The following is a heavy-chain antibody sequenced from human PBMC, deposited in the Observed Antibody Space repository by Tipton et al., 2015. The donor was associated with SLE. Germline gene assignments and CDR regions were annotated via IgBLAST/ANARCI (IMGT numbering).Heavy chain of an antibody. CDR3: ARVGPGITGRGDV. J-gene: IGHJ6*02. Sequence: TLSLTCTVSGGSISSHYWSWIRQPPGKGLEWIGYVYSSGSTKYNPSLKSRVTISVDTSKNQFSLKLRFVTAADTAAYYCARVGPGITGRGDVRGQGTTVTVSS. CDR1: GGSISSHY. V-gene: IGHV4-59*11. CDR2: VYSSGST. D-gene: IGHD1-20*01.